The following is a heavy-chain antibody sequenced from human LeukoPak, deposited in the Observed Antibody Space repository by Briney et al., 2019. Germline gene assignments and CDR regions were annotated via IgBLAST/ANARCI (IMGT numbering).Heavy chain of an antibody. CDR1: GYIFSSYG. Sequence: ASVKVSCKAVGYIFSSYGISWVRQAPGQGLEWMGWISAYNGNTNFTQKLQGRVTMTTDTSTSTAYMELRSLRSDDTAVYYCARDRLHSYGYYGLDVWGQGTTVTVSS. J-gene: IGHJ6*02. CDR2: ISAYNGNT. V-gene: IGHV1-18*01. CDR3: ARDRLHSYGYYGLDV. D-gene: IGHD2-2*03.